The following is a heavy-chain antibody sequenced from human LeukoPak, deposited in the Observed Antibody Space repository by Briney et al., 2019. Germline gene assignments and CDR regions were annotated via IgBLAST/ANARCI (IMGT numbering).Heavy chain of an antibody. J-gene: IGHJ6*03. V-gene: IGHV4-61*02. CDR3: ARVGSSGNYYYYMDV. Sequence: SETLSLTCTVSGGSISSGSYYWSWIRQPAGKGLEWIGRIYTSGSTNYNPSLKSRVTISVDTSKNQFSLKLSSVTAADTVVYYCARVGSSGNYYYYMDVGGKGTTVTVSS. CDR2: IYTSGST. CDR1: GGSISSGSYY. D-gene: IGHD6-25*01.